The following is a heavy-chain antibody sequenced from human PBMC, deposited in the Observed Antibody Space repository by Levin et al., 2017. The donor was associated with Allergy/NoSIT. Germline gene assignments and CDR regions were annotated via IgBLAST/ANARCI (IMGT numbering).Heavy chain of an antibody. V-gene: IGHV1-18*01. CDR1: GYTFKNYG. J-gene: IGHJ6*03. D-gene: IGHD2-2*01. CDR2: ISTHNGNT. Sequence: ASVKVSYKASGYTFKNYGISWVRQAPGQGLEWMGWISTHNGNTNYAQSFQGRVTMTTDTSTSTADMELRSLISDDTAVYYCARFVVTPVSYFYMDVWGKGTTVTVSS. CDR3: ARFVVTPVSYFYMDV.